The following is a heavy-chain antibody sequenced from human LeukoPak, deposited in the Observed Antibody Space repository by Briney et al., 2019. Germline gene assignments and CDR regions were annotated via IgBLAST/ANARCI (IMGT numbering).Heavy chain of an antibody. J-gene: IGHJ4*02. CDR2: IYYSGST. Sequence: SETLSLTCTVSGGSISSYYWSWIRQPPGKGLEWIGYIYYSGSTNYNPSLKSRVTISVDTSKNQFSLKLSSVTAADTAVYYCARKAYDSSGYYYSHFDYWGQGTLVTVSS. CDR1: GGSISSYY. CDR3: ARKAYDSSGYYYSHFDY. D-gene: IGHD3-22*01. V-gene: IGHV4-59*08.